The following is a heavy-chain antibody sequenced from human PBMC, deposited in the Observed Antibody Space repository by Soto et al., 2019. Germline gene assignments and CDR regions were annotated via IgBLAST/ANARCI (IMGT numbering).Heavy chain of an antibody. CDR1: GFSLRISGVG. J-gene: IGHJ3*02. CDR3: AHSATVSDAFDI. Sequence: QITLKESGPTLVKPTQTLTLTCTFSGFSLRISGVGVGWIRQPPGKALEWLALIYWDDDKRYSPSLKSRLTITKDTSKTQVVLTTTNMDPVDTATYYCAHSATVSDAFDIWGQGTMVTVSS. V-gene: IGHV2-5*02. D-gene: IGHD2-15*01. CDR2: IYWDDDK.